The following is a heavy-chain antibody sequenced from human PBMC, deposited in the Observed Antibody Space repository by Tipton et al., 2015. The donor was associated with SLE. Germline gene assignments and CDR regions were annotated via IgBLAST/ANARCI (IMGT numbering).Heavy chain of an antibody. CDR1: GFTFDDYA. V-gene: IGHV3-9*01. J-gene: IGHJ5*02. Sequence: SLRLSCAASGFTFDDYAMHWVRQAPGKGLEWVSGISWNSGSIGYADSVKGRFTISRDNAKNSLYLQMNSLRAEDTAVYYCARGPLDSSSWRVNWFDPWGQGTLVTVSS. D-gene: IGHD6-13*01. CDR3: ARGPLDSSSWRVNWFDP. CDR2: ISWNSGSI.